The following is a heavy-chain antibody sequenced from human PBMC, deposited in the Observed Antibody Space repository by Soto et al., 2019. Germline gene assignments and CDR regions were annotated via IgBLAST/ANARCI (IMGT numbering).Heavy chain of an antibody. J-gene: IGHJ4*02. CDR1: GFTFSSHS. D-gene: IGHD6-19*01. CDR2: ITSSSSYI. Sequence: GGSLRLSCAASGFTFSSHSMNWVRQAPGKGLEWVSSITSSSSYINYADSVKGRFTISRDNAKTSLYLQMNSLRAEDTAVYYCAREPGVSSGWYVDYWGQGTLVTVS. V-gene: IGHV3-21*01. CDR3: AREPGVSSGWYVDY.